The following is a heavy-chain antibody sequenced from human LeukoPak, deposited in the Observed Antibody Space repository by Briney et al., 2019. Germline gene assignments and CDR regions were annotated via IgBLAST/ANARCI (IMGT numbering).Heavy chain of an antibody. CDR2: INPNSGGT. Sequence: ASVKVSCKASGYTFTGYYMHWVRQAPGQGLEWMGWINPNSGGTSYAQKFQGRVTMTRDTSISTASMELSSLRSEDTAVYYCARVMYYYDSSGYYQGAFDIWGQGTMVTVSS. CDR1: GYTFTGYY. CDR3: ARVMYYYDSSGYYQGAFDI. J-gene: IGHJ3*02. V-gene: IGHV1-2*02. D-gene: IGHD3-22*01.